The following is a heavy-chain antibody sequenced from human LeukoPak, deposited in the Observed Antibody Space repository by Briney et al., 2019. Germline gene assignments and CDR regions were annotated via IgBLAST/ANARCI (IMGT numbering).Heavy chain of an antibody. V-gene: IGHV3-21*01. D-gene: IGHD5-12*01. Sequence: GGSLRLSCAASGFNFRDYAMSWVRQAPGKGLEWVSSISTTSRYIYCADSVQGRFTVTRDNAKNSLSLQMNSLRADDTAVYYCARGNSDYDHDYWGQGTLVTVSS. CDR2: ISTTSRYI. CDR3: ARGNSDYDHDY. J-gene: IGHJ4*02. CDR1: GFNFRDYA.